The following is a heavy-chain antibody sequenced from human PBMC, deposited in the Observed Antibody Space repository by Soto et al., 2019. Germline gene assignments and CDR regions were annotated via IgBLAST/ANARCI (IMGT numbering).Heavy chain of an antibody. CDR3: ALRQRSVVVAAPFDL. Sequence: QITLRESGPTLVQPTQTLTLTCTLSGVSLSTSGEGVGWIRQPPGKALEWLALIYWDDDKRFSPSLKSRVATTSNISKPQRVMTTTVMTPEVTAIYYCALRQRSVVVAAPFDLWDQGSQVTVSS. J-gene: IGHJ4*02. CDR1: GVSLSTSGEG. V-gene: IGHV2-5*02. CDR2: IYWDDDK. D-gene: IGHD2-15*01.